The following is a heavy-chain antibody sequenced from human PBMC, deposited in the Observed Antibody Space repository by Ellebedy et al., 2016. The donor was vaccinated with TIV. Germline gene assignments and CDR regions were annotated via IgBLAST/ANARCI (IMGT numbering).Heavy chain of an antibody. CDR1: GFTVSSNY. D-gene: IGHD1-14*01. V-gene: IGHV3-66*01. CDR3: AKNIKSDYGMDV. Sequence: LSLTCAASGFTVSSNYMSWVRQAPGKGLEWVSSFYRGGSTYYADSVKGRFTISRDNSKNTLYLQMNSLRAEDTAVYYCAKNIKSDYGMDVWGQGTTVTVSS. CDR2: FYRGGST. J-gene: IGHJ6*02.